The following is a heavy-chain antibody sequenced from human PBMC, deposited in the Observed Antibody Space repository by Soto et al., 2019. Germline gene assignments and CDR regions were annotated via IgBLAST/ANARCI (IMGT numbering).Heavy chain of an antibody. J-gene: IGHJ6*03. CDR3: AKDSEPRQDYHYYYYMDV. CDR2: ISAYNGDT. CDR1: GYTFTNYG. Sequence: GASVKVSCKASGYTFTNYGITWVRQAPGQGLEWMGWISAYNGDTHYTQRLQGRFTISRDNAKNSLYLQMNSLRAEDTALYYCAKDSEPRQDYHYYYYMDVWGKGTTVTVSS. V-gene: IGHV1-18*01.